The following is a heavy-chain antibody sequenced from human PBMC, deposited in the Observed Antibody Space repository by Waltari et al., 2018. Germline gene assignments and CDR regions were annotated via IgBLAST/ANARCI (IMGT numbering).Heavy chain of an antibody. J-gene: IGHJ4*02. D-gene: IGHD4-17*01. CDR1: GYNFPSFG. V-gene: IGHV1-18*01. CDR3: ARGPVTTVDY. CDR2: ISAYNGNT. Sequence: QVQLVQSGAEVKKPGASGKVSRKASGYNFPSFGSTWVRQAPGQGFAWMGWISAYNGNTNYAQKLQGRVTMTTDTSTSTAYMELRSLRSDDTAVYYCARGPVTTVDYWGQGTLVTVSS.